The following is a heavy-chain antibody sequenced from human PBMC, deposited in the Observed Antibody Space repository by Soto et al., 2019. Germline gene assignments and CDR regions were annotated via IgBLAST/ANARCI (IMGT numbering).Heavy chain of an antibody. CDR1: GGSISSSNHY. Sequence: SETLSLTCTVSGGSISSSNHYWGWIRQPPGKGLEWIGSIYYSGSTYYNPSLKSRVTISVDTSKSHFSLKLSSVTAADTAVYYCARLTGALYFDYWGQGTLVTVSS. J-gene: IGHJ4*02. D-gene: IGHD3-9*01. V-gene: IGHV4-39*02. CDR2: IYYSGST. CDR3: ARLTGALYFDY.